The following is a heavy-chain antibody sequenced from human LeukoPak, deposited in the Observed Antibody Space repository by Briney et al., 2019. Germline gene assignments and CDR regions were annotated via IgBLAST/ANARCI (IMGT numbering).Heavy chain of an antibody. D-gene: IGHD3-3*01. Sequence: GGSLRLSCAASGFTFSSYAMSWVRQAPGEGLEWVSAISGSGGSTYYADSVKGRFTISRDNSKNTLYLQMNSLRAEDTAVYYCARGHIFGVVRNAFDIWGQGTMVTVSS. CDR2: ISGSGGST. CDR1: GFTFSSYA. J-gene: IGHJ3*02. V-gene: IGHV3-23*01. CDR3: ARGHIFGVVRNAFDI.